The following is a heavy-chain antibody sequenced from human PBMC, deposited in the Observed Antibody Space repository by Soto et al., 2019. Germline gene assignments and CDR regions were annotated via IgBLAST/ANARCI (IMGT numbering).Heavy chain of an antibody. Sequence: LRLSCAASGFTFSSYSMNLVRQAPGKGLEWVSSISSSSSYIYYADSVKGRFTISRDNAKNSLYLQMNSLRAEDTAVYYCARDTAYCGGDCYSARPLFYYYYYGMDVWGQGTTVTVSS. CDR2: ISSSSSYI. CDR3: ARDTAYCGGDCYSARPLFYYYYYGMDV. CDR1: GFTFSSYS. V-gene: IGHV3-21*01. D-gene: IGHD2-21*02. J-gene: IGHJ6*02.